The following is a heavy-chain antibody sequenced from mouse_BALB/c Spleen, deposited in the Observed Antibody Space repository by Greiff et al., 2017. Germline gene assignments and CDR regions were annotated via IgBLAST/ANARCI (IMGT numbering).Heavy chain of an antibody. V-gene: IGHV2-9*02. CDR3: ARATGGYFDV. CDR2: IWAGGST. J-gene: IGHJ1*01. D-gene: IGHD4-1*01. Sequence: VQLVESGPGLVAPSQSLSITCTVSGFSLTSYGVHWVRQPPGKGLEWLGVIWAGGSTNYNSALMSRLSISKDNSKSQVFLKMNSLQTDDTAMYYCARATGGYFDVWGAGTTVTVSS. CDR1: GFSLTSYG.